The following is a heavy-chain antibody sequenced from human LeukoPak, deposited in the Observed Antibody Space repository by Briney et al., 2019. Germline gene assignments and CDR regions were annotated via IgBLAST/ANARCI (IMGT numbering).Heavy chain of an antibody. Sequence: GGSLRLSCAASGFTFSSYAMSWVRQAPGKGLECISGFSGSGGSTYYADSVKGRFTISRDNSKNTLYLQMNSLRAEDTAVYYCAKESDPFRWFGEFNVKLPRPIRHYYFDSWGQGTLVTVSS. CDR2: FSGSGGST. J-gene: IGHJ4*02. D-gene: IGHD3-10*01. CDR1: GFTFSSYA. V-gene: IGHV3-23*01. CDR3: AKESDPFRWFGEFNVKLPRPIRHYYFDS.